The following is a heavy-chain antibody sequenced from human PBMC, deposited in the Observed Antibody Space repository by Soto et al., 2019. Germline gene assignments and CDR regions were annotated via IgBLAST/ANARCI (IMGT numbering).Heavy chain of an antibody. CDR3: ARVVPGAEAWFGP. CDR2: ISLYSDGT. J-gene: IGHJ5*02. D-gene: IGHD2-2*01. V-gene: IGHV1-18*01. CDR1: GYTFTSYG. Sequence: ASVKVSCKASGYTFTSYGITWVRQAPGQPLEWLGWISLYSDGTNYAQKFQGRVSMTTDTSTTTAYMELRSLRSDDTAVYYCARVVPGAEAWFGPWGQGTLVTVSS.